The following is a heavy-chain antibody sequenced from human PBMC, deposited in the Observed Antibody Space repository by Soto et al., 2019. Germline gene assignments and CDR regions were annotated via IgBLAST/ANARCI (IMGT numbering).Heavy chain of an antibody. J-gene: IGHJ6*02. CDR2: IYYNGSA. Sequence: PSETLSLTCTVSGASLSLLYWSWVRQSSGKGLEWTGYIYYNGSATYNPSFRSRVTIAIDTSKSQFSLRLTSVTAADTAVYYCARASMTTIAMDVWGQGTTVTVSS. D-gene: IGHD4-17*01. CDR1: GASLSLLY. V-gene: IGHV4-59*01. CDR3: ARASMTTIAMDV.